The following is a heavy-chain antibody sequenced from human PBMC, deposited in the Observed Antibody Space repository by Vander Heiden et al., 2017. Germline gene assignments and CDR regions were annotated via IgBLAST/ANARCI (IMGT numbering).Heavy chain of an antibody. D-gene: IGHD2-8*01. CDR2: IRATGVTI. CDR1: GSPFRSYT. Sequence: EVQLVQSGGGLVQPGGSLRLSCGASGSPFRSYTMTWVRQTPGKGLERISYIRATGVTIYYSQSVEGRFTTSRDNVKNSLYLQMNNLKDDDTGVYYCARDPKLDGAFGPYFDYWGQGVLVTVAS. V-gene: IGHV3-48*02. J-gene: IGHJ4*02. CDR3: ARDPKLDGAFGPYFDY.